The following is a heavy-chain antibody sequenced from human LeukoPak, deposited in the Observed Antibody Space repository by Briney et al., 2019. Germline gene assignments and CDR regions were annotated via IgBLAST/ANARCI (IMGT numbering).Heavy chain of an antibody. D-gene: IGHD3/OR15-3a*01. CDR3: ARGRDWVEY. V-gene: IGHV3-53*01. CDR2: IYSGGTS. J-gene: IGHJ4*02. Sequence: PGGSLRLSCAASGFTVSSNYMTWVRQAPGKGLVWASIIYSGGTSYYADSVKGQFTITRDKSKNTEYLQMNSLRAEDTAVYYCARGRDWVEYWGQGTLVTVSS. CDR1: GFTVSSNY.